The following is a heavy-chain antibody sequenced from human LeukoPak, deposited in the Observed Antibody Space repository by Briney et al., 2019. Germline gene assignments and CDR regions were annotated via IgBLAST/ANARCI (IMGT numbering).Heavy chain of an antibody. CDR3: AHSTTYDYGDYYFDY. CDR1: GFSLSASGVA. Sequence: SGPTLVNPTQTLTLTCTFSGFSLSASGVAVGWIRQPPGKALEWLALIYWDDHKHYSPSLKSRLTITKNTPKNQVVLTMTNIHPVDTATYYCAHSTTYDYGDYYFDYWGQGSLVTVSS. J-gene: IGHJ4*02. D-gene: IGHD4-17*01. V-gene: IGHV2-5*02. CDR2: IYWDDHK.